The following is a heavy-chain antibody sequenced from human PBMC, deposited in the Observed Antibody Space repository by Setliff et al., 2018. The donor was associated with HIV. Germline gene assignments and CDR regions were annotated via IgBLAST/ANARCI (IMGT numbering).Heavy chain of an antibody. Sequence: SETLSLPCTVSGGSISPYYWFWIRQPPGKGLEFIGHIHYTGGTTYNPSLKSPVTMSVDTSKNQASLTLNSVTAADTAVYYCARHHNEWKTFDVWGRGTMVTVSS. CDR3: ARHHNEWKTFDV. CDR1: GGSISPYY. D-gene: IGHD1-1*01. J-gene: IGHJ3*01. V-gene: IGHV4-59*01. CDR2: IHYTGGT.